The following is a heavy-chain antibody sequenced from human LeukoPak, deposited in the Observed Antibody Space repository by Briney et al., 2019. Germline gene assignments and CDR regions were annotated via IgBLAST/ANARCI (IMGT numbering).Heavy chain of an antibody. V-gene: IGHV3-74*01. Sequence: GGSLRLSWAASGFTFSNYWTHWVRQAPGKGLVWVSRISSDESSTTYADSVKGRFTISRDDAKNTLYLKMNTLRAEDTAIYFCARGGFTGTSCPYFDYWGQGTLVTVSS. CDR2: ISSDESST. J-gene: IGHJ4*02. CDR3: ARGGFTGTSCPYFDY. D-gene: IGHD2-2*01. CDR1: GFTFSNYW.